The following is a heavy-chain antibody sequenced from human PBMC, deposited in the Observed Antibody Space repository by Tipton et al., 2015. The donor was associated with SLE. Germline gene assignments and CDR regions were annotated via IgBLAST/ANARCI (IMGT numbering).Heavy chain of an antibody. J-gene: IGHJ4*02. V-gene: IGHV4-39*07. D-gene: IGHD2-15*01. Sequence: TLSLTCTVSGGSISSSSYYWGWIRQPPGKGLEWIGSIYYSGSTNYNPSLKSRVTISVDTSKNHFSLKLSSVTAADTAVYYCARGGLSYCSGGSCYPYYFDYWGQGTLVTVSS. CDR2: IYYSGST. CDR1: GGSISSSSYY. CDR3: ARGGLSYCSGGSCYPYYFDY.